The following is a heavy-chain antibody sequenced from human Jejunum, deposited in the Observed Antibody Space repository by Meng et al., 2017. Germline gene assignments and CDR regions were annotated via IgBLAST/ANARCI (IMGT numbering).Heavy chain of an antibody. Sequence: GGSLRLSCAASGFTVSTNYISWVRQAPGKGLEWVSVIRSGGNTDYADSVKGRFTISRDNSKNTVYLQMNSLRVEDTAMYYCATSDYVWGSYRPDYWGQGTLVTVSS. V-gene: IGHV3-66*02. CDR1: GFTVSTNY. CDR3: ATSDYVWGSYRPDY. J-gene: IGHJ4*02. D-gene: IGHD3-16*02. CDR2: IRSGGNT.